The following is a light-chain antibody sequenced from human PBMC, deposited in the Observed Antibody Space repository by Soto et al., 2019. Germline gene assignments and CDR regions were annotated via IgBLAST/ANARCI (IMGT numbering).Light chain of an antibody. CDR2: EVT. Sequence: QSALTQRPSASGSPGQSVTISCTGTSSDVGAYNYVSWYQQHAGKAPKLVIYEVTKRPSGVPDRFSGSKSANTASLTVSGLQAEDEADYYCSSFASSNTWVFGGGTKVTVL. CDR3: SSFASSNTWV. V-gene: IGLV2-8*01. J-gene: IGLJ3*02. CDR1: SSDVGAYNY.